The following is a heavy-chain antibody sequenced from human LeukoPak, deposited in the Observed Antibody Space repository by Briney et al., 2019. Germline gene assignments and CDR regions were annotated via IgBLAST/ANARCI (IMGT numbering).Heavy chain of an antibody. CDR1: GYSFTSYW. J-gene: IGHJ4*02. D-gene: IGHD1-26*01. CDR2: IYPGDSDT. CDR3: ARLIVGAIGAIDY. Sequence: GESLKISCKGSGYSFTSYWIGWVRQMPGKGLEWMGIIYPGDSDTRYSPSFQGQVTISADKSISTAYLQWSNLKASNTAMYYCARLIVGAIGAIDYWGQGTLVTVSS. V-gene: IGHV5-51*01.